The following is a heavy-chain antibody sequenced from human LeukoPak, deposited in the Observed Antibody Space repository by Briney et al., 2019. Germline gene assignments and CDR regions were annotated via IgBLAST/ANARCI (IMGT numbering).Heavy chain of an antibody. CDR3: ASGRGYAYYYYMDV. J-gene: IGHJ6*03. CDR1: GGSFSGYY. D-gene: IGHD3-22*01. Sequence: SETLSLTCAVYGGSFSGYYWSWIRQPPGKGLEWIGEINHSGSTNYNPSLKSRVTISVDTSKNQFSLKLSSVTAADTAVYYCASGRGYAYYYYMDVSGKGTTVTVSS. CDR2: INHSGST. V-gene: IGHV4-34*01.